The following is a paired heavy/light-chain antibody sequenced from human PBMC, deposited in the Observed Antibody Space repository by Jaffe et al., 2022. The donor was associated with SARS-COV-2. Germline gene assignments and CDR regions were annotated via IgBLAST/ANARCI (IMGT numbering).Light chain of an antibody. Sequence: QSVLTQPPSASGTPGQRVTISCSGSSSNIRNNAVNWYQQFPGTAPKLLIYSDNMRPSGVPDRFSGSKSGSSASLAITGLQSVDEADYYCASWDDSLSAWVFGGGTRLTVL. CDR2: SDN. J-gene: IGLJ3*02. CDR3: ASWDDSLSAWV. V-gene: IGLV1-44*01. CDR1: SSNIRNNA.
Heavy chain of an antibody. CDR2: IVVGSGNT. J-gene: IGHJ4*02. CDR3: AADPDGRGYNFFDV. D-gene: IGHD1-26*01. V-gene: IGHV1-58*01. CDR1: GFTFIGSA. Sequence: QMQLGQSGPEVKKPGTSVKVSCKASGFTFIGSAVQWVRQARGQRLEWIGWIVVGSGNTNYAQKFQERVIITRDMSTSTAYLEVSSLRSEDTAVYYCAADPDGRGYNFFDVWGQGTLVTVSS.